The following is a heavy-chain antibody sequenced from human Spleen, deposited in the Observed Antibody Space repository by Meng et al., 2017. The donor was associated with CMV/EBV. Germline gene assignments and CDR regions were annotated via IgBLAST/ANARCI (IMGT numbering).Heavy chain of an antibody. V-gene: IGHV3-74*01. CDR2: INSDGSST. CDR3: ARDNRHYYYYYGMDV. CDR1: GFTFSSYW. J-gene: IGHJ6*02. D-gene: IGHD1-14*01. Sequence: GESLKISCAASGFTFSSYWMHWVRQAPGKGLVWVSRINSDGSSTSYADSVKGRFTISRDNAKNTLYLQMNSLRAEDTAVYYCARDNRHYYYYYGMDVWGQGTTVTVSS.